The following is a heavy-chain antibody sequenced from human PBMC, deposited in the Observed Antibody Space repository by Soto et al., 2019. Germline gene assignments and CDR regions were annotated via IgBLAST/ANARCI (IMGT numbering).Heavy chain of an antibody. CDR2: ISWNSGSI. D-gene: IGHD6-19*01. Sequence: EVQLVESGGGLVQPGRSLRLSCAASGFTFDDYAMHWVRQAPGKGLEWVSGISWNSGSIGYADSVKGRFTISRDNAKNSLYLQMNSLRAEDTALYYCAKGSSRPLYGSGWYFGYWGQGTLVTVSS. CDR3: AKGSSRPLYGSGWYFGY. J-gene: IGHJ4*02. V-gene: IGHV3-9*01. CDR1: GFTFDDYA.